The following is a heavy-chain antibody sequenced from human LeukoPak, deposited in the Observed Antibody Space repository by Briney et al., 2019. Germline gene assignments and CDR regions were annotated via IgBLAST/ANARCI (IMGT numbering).Heavy chain of an antibody. Sequence: PSETLSLTCSVSGGSITSYYWSWIRQPPGKGLEWIGHVSDGGRTNYSPSLRSRVSISVDTSKNQFSLKLNSVTAADSAVYFCARASTTFDDWGQGTLVPVSS. J-gene: IGHJ4*02. CDR2: VSDGGRT. V-gene: IGHV4-59*01. CDR3: ARASTTFDD. D-gene: IGHD1-14*01. CDR1: GGSITSYY.